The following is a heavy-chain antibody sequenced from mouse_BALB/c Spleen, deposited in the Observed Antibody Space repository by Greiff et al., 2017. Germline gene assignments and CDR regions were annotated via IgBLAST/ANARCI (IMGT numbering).Heavy chain of an antibody. Sequence: EVHLVESGPELEKPGASVQISCKASGYSFTGYNMNWVKQSNGTSLEWIGNIDPYYGGTSYNQKFKGKATLTVDKSSSTAYMQLKSLTSEDSAVYYCARGTKPYAMDYWGQGTSVTVSS. V-gene: IGHV1-39*01. D-gene: IGHD3-3*01. CDR1: GYSFTGYN. CDR2: IDPYYGGT. J-gene: IGHJ4*01. CDR3: ARGTKPYAMDY.